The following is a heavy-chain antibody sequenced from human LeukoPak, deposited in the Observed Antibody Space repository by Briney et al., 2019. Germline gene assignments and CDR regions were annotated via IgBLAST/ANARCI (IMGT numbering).Heavy chain of an antibody. CDR2: ISSGSTYI. V-gene: IGHV3-21*01. D-gene: IGHD3-22*01. CDR1: GITFNRYS. CDR3: AGSDTIGYSPREWDYWYFDL. Sequence: GGSLRLSCAASGITFNRYSMNWVRQAPGKGPEWVSSISSGSTYIYYADSVKGRFTISRDNAKNSLYLQIYSLRAEDTAVYYCAGSDTIGYSPREWDYWYFDLWGRGTLVTVSS. J-gene: IGHJ2*01.